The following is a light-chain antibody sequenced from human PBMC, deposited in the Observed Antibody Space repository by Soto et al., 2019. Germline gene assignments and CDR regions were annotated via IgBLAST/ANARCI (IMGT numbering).Light chain of an antibody. CDR3: SSYTTTNTLWV. J-gene: IGLJ3*02. V-gene: IGLV2-14*01. CDR1: SSDVGGYNY. CDR2: EVA. Sequence: QSVLTQPASVSGSPGQSITISCTGTSSDVGGYNYVSWYQQRPGKAPKLIIYEVAHRPSGVSNRFSGSKSGNTASLTISGLQAEDEADYFCSSYTTTNTLWVFGGGTKVTVL.